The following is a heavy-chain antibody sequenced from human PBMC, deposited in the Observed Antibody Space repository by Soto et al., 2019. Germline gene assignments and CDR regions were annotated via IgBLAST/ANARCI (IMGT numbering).Heavy chain of an antibody. CDR1: GVSIISSSYY. CDR2: IYYSGST. Sequence: SETLSLTCTVSGVSIISSSYYWVLIRQPPGKGLEWIGSIYYSGSTYYNPSLKSRVTISVDTSKNQFSLKLSSVTAADTAVYYCASGYDMFSGYPRGDYYGMDGWGQETTVTVAS. J-gene: IGHJ6*02. V-gene: IGHV4-39*01. CDR3: ASGYDMFSGYPRGDYYGMDG. D-gene: IGHD3-9*01.